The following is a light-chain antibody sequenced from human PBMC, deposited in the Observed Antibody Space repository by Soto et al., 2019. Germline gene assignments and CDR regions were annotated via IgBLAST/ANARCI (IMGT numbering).Light chain of an antibody. CDR1: SSNIGSNT. V-gene: IGLV1-44*01. CDR2: SDN. CDR3: AAWDDSLNGWV. J-gene: IGLJ3*02. Sequence: QSVLTQPPSASGTPGQRVTIFCSGGSSNIGSNTVNWYQQLLGTALKLLIYSDNQRPSGVPDRFSGSKSGTSASLAISGLQSEDEADYYCAAWDDSLNGWVFGGGTKLTVL.